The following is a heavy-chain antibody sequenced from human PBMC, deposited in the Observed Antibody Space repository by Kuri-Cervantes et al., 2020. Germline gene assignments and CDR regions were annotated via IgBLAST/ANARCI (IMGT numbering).Heavy chain of an antibody. V-gene: IGHV3-49*03. CDR2: IRSKAYGGTT. J-gene: IGHJ4*02. CDR3: TRGKLRYFDWLLSGFDY. CDR1: GFSFGDYA. Sequence: GGSLRLSCTASGFSFGDYAMSWFRQAPGKGLEWVGFIRSKAYGGTTEYAASVKGRFTISRDDSKSIAYLQMNSLKTEDTAVYYCTRGKLRYFDWLLSGFDYWGQGTLVTVSS. D-gene: IGHD3-9*01.